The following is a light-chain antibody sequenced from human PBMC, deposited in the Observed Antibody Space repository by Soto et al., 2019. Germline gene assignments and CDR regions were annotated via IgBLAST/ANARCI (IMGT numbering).Light chain of an antibody. J-gene: IGKJ2*01. CDR3: QQRTHWPRT. V-gene: IGKV3-11*01. CDR2: DAS. CDR1: QSVDTH. Sequence: EIVLTQSPATLSLSPGQRATLSCRASQSVDTHLAWYQQKPGQAPRLLIYDASTRATGIPARFSGSGSGADFPLPIRSLEPEDFAVYYCQQRTHWPRTFGQGTKLEIK.